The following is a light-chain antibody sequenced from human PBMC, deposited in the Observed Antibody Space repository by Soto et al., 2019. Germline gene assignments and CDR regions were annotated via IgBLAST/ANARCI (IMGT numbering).Light chain of an antibody. Sequence: DIQMTQSPSTLSASVGDRVTITCRASQSVRSWLAWYQQKPGKAPKLLIYKASSLESGVPSRFSGSGSGTEFTLTISGLQPDDFATYYCQQYNAYSSWAFGQGTKVEIK. CDR1: QSVRSW. J-gene: IGKJ1*01. CDR2: KAS. V-gene: IGKV1-5*03. CDR3: QQYNAYSSWA.